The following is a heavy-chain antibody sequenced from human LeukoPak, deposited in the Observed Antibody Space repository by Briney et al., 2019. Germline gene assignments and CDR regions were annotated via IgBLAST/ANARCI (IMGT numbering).Heavy chain of an antibody. D-gene: IGHD3-10*01. J-gene: IGHJ4*02. CDR3: ARGRAVYYYDSGSYFDY. CDR1: GGSFSGYY. Sequence: PSETLSLTCAVYGGSFSGYYWSWIRQPPGKGLEWIGEINHSGSTNYNPSLKSRVTISVDTSKNQFSLKLSSVTAADTAVYYCARGRAVYYYDSGSYFDYWGQGTLVTVSS. CDR2: INHSGST. V-gene: IGHV4-34*01.